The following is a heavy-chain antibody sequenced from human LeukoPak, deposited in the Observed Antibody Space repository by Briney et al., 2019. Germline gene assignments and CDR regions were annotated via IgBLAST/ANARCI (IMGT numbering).Heavy chain of an antibody. Sequence: PGGSLRLSCAASGFTFSSYEMNWVRQAPGKGLEWVSYISSSGSTIYYADSVKGRFTISRDNSKNTLYLQMNSLRVEDTAIYYCARILTGYYDYWGQGILVTVSS. J-gene: IGHJ4*02. CDR2: ISSSGSTI. CDR1: GFTFSSYE. V-gene: IGHV3-48*03. D-gene: IGHD3-9*01. CDR3: ARILTGYYDY.